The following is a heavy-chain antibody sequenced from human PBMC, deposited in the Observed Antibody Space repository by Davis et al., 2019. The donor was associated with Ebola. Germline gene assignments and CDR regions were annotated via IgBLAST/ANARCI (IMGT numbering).Heavy chain of an antibody. CDR1: GGSISSSSYY. J-gene: IGHJ5*02. V-gene: IGHV4-39*07. D-gene: IGHD3-3*01. Sequence: MPSETLSLTCTVSGGSISSSSYYWGWIRQPPGKGLEWIGSIYYSGITYYNPSLKSRVTMSLDTSKNQFSLKLSSVTAADTAVYYCARVGVLRFLEWFSPISWFDPWGQGTLVTVSS. CDR2: IYYSGIT. CDR3: ARVGVLRFLEWFSPISWFDP.